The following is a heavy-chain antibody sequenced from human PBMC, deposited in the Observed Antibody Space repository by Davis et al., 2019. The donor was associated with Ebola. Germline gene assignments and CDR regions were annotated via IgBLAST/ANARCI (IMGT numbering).Heavy chain of an antibody. Sequence: GSLRLSCAVYGGSFSGYYWSWIRQPPGKGLEWIGEINHSGSTNYNPSLKSRVTISVDTSKNQFSLKLSSVTAADTAVYYCARGYSSWFDPWGQGTLVTVSS. CDR3: ARGYSSWFDP. J-gene: IGHJ5*02. D-gene: IGHD2-15*01. V-gene: IGHV4-34*01. CDR1: GGSFSGYY. CDR2: INHSGST.